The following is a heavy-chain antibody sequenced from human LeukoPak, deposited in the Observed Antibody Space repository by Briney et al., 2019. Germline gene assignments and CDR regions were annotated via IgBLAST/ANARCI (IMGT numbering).Heavy chain of an antibody. V-gene: IGHV4-59*12. Sequence: PSETLSLTCTVSGGSISSYYWSWIRQPPGKGLEWIGYIYYSGSTNYNPSLKSRVTISVDTSKNQFSLKLRSVTAADTAVYYCARVVLEGGYDSRWGQGTLVTVSS. D-gene: IGHD5-12*01. CDR3: ARVVLEGGYDSR. CDR2: IYYSGST. CDR1: GGSISSYY. J-gene: IGHJ4*02.